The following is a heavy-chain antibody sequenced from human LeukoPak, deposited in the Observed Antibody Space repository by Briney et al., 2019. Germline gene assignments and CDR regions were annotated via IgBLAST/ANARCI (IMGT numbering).Heavy chain of an antibody. D-gene: IGHD6-13*01. Sequence: SETLSLTCTVSGYSISSGYYWGWIRQPPGKGLEWIATVYYTATTYSNPSLKSRVTISVDSSKNEVSLKVTSVTAADTAVYYCARDPVAGTGTDTWGQGTLVTVSS. CDR1: GYSISSGYY. CDR2: VYYTATT. V-gene: IGHV4-38-2*02. CDR3: ARDPVAGTGTDT. J-gene: IGHJ5*02.